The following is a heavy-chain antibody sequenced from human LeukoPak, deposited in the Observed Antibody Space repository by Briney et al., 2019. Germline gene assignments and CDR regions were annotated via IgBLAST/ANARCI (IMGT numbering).Heavy chain of an antibody. Sequence: PGGSLRLSCTASGFVLSNFWMTWVRQAPGKGLEWVASIKGDGSEKQYVDSVRGRFAISRDNAKNSLFLQMNSLRVEDTALYYCARDRGIAATKTVGWFDPWGQGTLVTVSS. CDR2: IKGDGSEK. V-gene: IGHV3-7*01. J-gene: IGHJ5*02. CDR3: ARDRGIAATKTVGWFDP. CDR1: GFVLSNFW. D-gene: IGHD6-25*01.